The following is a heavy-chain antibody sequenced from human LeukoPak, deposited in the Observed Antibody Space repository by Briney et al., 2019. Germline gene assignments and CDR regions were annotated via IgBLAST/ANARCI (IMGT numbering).Heavy chain of an antibody. CDR1: GGSFSGYY. Sequence: SETLSLTCAVYGGSFSGYYWSWIRQPPGKGLEWIGEINHSGSTNYNPSLKSRVTISVDTSKNQFSLKLSSVTAADTAVYYCAKDSDYYDSSGYYHWGQGTLVTVSS. V-gene: IGHV4-34*01. CDR2: INHSGST. J-gene: IGHJ5*02. D-gene: IGHD3-22*01. CDR3: AKDSDYYDSSGYYH.